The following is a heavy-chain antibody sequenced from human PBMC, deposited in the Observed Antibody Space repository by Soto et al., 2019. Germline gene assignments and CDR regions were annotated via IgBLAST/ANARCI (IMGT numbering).Heavy chain of an antibody. Sequence: ESLKISCTGSGDSFTHYWIGWVRQMPGKGLEWMGLIYPGDSDTRYSPSFEGQVTISADKSISTAYLQWSGLKASDTAMYYCARRKASSTTSLSFRAGFDYWGQGTLVTVSS. D-gene: IGHD2-2*01. J-gene: IGHJ4*02. CDR3: ARRKASSTTSLSFRAGFDY. CDR2: IYPGDSDT. CDR1: GDSFTHYW. V-gene: IGHV5-51*01.